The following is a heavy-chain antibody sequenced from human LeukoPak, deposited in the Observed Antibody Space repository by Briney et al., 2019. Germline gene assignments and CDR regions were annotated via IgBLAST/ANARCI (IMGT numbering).Heavy chain of an antibody. CDR2: IYSSGYLYPSGST. Sequence: ASETLSLTCTVSGASISNYYWSWIRQPPGRGLEWIGYIYSSGYLYPSGSTNYNPSLKSRVTISVDTSKNQLSLKLSSVTAADAAVYFCARGPTRYYFDYWGQGTLVTVSS. J-gene: IGHJ4*02. CDR3: ARGPTRYYFDY. V-gene: IGHV4-59*01. CDR1: GASISNYY.